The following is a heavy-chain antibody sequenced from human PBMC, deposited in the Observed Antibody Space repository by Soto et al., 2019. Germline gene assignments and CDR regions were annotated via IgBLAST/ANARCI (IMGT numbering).Heavy chain of an antibody. CDR3: ARQGHPPGDSFDI. V-gene: IGHV4-59*01. CDR2: LHYSGTS. Sequence: QLQLQESGPGLVKPSGTLSLTCAVSGGSIRGYYWSWIRQSPGKGLEWIGHLHYSGTSNYSPSFKTRVTISMGTSSNQFSLKMTSVSAADTGVYYWARQGHPPGDSFDIWGQGTVVTVSS. J-gene: IGHJ3*02. CDR1: GGSIRGYY.